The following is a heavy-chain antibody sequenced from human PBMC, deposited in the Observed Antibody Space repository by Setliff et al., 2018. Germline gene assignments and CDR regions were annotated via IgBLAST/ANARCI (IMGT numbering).Heavy chain of an antibody. Sequence: PGGSLRLSCAASGFTFSSYWMHWVRQAPGKGLVWVSRINSDGSSTSYADSVKGRFTISRDNAKNTLYLQMNSLRAEDTAVYYCAKHGAYNDFLTGYNFYYDMDVWGQGTTVTVSS. CDR3: AKHGAYNDFLTGYNFYYDMDV. J-gene: IGHJ6*02. CDR2: INSDGSST. D-gene: IGHD3-9*01. CDR1: GFTFSSYW. V-gene: IGHV3-74*01.